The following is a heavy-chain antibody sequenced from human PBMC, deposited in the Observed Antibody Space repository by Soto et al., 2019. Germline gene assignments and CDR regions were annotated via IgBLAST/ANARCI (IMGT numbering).Heavy chain of an antibody. CDR2: IIPIFGTA. J-gene: IGHJ4*02. Sequence: KVSCKASGGTFSSYAISWVRQAPGQGLEWMGGIIPIFGTANYAQKFQGRVTITADESTSTAYMELSSLRSEDTAVYYCARDSFGLHDSSGYYQYFDYWGQGTLVTVSS. V-gene: IGHV1-69*01. D-gene: IGHD3-22*01. CDR3: ARDSFGLHDSSGYYQYFDY. CDR1: GGTFSSYA.